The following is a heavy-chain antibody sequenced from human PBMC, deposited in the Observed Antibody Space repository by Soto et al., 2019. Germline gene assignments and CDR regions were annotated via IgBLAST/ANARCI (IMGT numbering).Heavy chain of an antibody. CDR2: ISGSGGST. V-gene: IGHV3-23*01. J-gene: IGHJ6*02. CDR3: ALNGGLRFIYYYGMDV. Sequence: GGSLRLSCAASGFTFSSYAMSWVRQAPGKGLEWVSAISGSGGSTYYADSVKGRFTISRDNSKNTLYLQMNSLRAEDTAVYYCALNGGLRFIYYYGMDVGGQGATVTVSS. CDR1: GFTFSSYA. D-gene: IGHD5-12*01.